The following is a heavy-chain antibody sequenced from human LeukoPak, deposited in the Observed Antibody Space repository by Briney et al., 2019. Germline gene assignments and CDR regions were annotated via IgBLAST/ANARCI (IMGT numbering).Heavy chain of an antibody. V-gene: IGHV1-18*01. CDR3: AREGSYYDSSGYDI. CDR1: GYTFTSYG. CDR2: ISAYNGNT. J-gene: IGHJ3*02. Sequence: ASVKVSCKASGYTFTSYGISWVRQAPGQGLEWMGWISAYNGNTNYAQKLQGRGTMTTVTSTSTAYMELRSLRSDDTAVYYCAREGSYYDSSGYDIWGQGTMVTVSS. D-gene: IGHD3-22*01.